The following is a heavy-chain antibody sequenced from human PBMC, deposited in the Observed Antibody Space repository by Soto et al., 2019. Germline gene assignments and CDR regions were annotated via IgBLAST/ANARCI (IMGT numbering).Heavy chain of an antibody. CDR3: AREVVRLRYFDWFQGPYLDY. CDR2: INHSGST. J-gene: IGHJ4*02. Sequence: QVQLQQWGAGLLKPSETLSLTCAVYGGSFSGYYWSWIRQTPGKGLEWIGEINHSGSTNYNPSLKSRVTISVDTSKNQFSLKLRSVTAADTAVYYCAREVVRLRYFDWFQGPYLDYWGQGTLVTVSS. D-gene: IGHD3-9*01. V-gene: IGHV4-34*01. CDR1: GGSFSGYY.